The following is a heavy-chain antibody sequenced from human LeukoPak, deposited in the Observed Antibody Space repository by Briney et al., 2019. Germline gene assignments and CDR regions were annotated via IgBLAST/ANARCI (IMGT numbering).Heavy chain of an antibody. J-gene: IGHJ4*02. CDR1: GGTFSSYA. CDR3: AIPSIAAAGTMVDY. Sequence: SVKVSCKASGGTFSSYAISWVRQAPGQGLEWLGRIFPILGIANYAQKFQGRVTITADKSTSTAYMELSSLRSEDTAVYYCAIPSIAAAGTMVDYWGQGTLVTVSS. CDR2: IFPILGIA. D-gene: IGHD6-13*01. V-gene: IGHV1-69*04.